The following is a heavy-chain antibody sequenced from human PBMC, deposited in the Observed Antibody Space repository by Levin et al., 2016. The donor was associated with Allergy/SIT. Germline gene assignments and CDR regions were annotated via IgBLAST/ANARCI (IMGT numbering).Heavy chain of an antibody. CDR1: GGSISSYY. V-gene: IGHV4-59*12. CDR2: IHYTGST. Sequence: SETLSLTCTVSGGSISSYYWTWIRQPPGKGLEWIGYIHYTGSTTYNPSLESRVTISVDTSKNQFSLKLSSVTAADTAVYYCTREDSSGVYGMDVWGQGTTVTVSS. J-gene: IGHJ6*02. CDR3: TREDSSGVYGMDV. D-gene: IGHD6-19*01.